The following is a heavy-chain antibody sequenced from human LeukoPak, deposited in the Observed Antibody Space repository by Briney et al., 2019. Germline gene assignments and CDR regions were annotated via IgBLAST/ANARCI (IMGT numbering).Heavy chain of an antibody. CDR3: AKDEYYYDSSGPIDY. V-gene: IGHV3-48*03. Sequence: PGGSLRLSCAASGFTFSSCEMNWVRQAPGKGLEWVSYISRSGNTIYYADSVKGRFSISRDNAKNSLYLQMNSLRAEDTAVYYCAKDEYYYDSSGPIDYWGQGTLVTVSS. J-gene: IGHJ4*02. D-gene: IGHD3-22*01. CDR1: GFTFSSCE. CDR2: ISRSGNTI.